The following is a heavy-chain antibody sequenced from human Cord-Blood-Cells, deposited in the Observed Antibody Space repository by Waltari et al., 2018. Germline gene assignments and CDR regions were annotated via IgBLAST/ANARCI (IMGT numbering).Heavy chain of an antibody. CDR1: GGSVSSGSYY. D-gene: IGHD3-10*01. V-gene: IGHV4-61*01. J-gene: IGHJ2*01. CDR3: ARVEYYGSGSLYWYFDL. CDR2: IYYSGST. Sequence: QVQLQESGPGLVKPSETLSLTCTVSGGSVSSGSYYWSWIRQPPGKGLEWIGYIYYSGSTNYNPSLKSRVTISVDTSKNQFSLKLSSVTAADTAVYYCARVEYYGSGSLYWYFDLWGRGTLVTVSS.